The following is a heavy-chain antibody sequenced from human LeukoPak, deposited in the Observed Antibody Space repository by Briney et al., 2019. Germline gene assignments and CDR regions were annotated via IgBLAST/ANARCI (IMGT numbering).Heavy chain of an antibody. V-gene: IGHV3-23*01. D-gene: IGHD1-26*01. CDR3: SRGSGAFCPFGY. J-gene: IGHJ4*02. CDR2: ISVTGNT. Sequence: GGSLRLSCVASGFTFSVYAMNWVRQAPGKGLEWVSTISVTGNTHYADSVKGRFTIFRDNSKSTLYLHMNNLRADDTAIYYCSRGSGAFCPFGYWGQGTLVIVPP. CDR1: GFTFSVYA.